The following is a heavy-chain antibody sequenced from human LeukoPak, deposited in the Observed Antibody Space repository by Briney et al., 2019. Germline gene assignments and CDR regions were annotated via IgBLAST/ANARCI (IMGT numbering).Heavy chain of an antibody. CDR1: GGFISSSSYY. V-gene: IGHV4-39*01. D-gene: IGHD3-22*01. Sequence: SETLSLTCSISGGFISSSSYYWGWIRQPPGKGLEWIGDIYYSGSTYYNPALKSRVSMSIDTSKNQFSLELRSVAAADTALYYCARRRYYDSTGYLEWGQGTLVTVTS. CDR3: ARRRYYDSTGYLE. J-gene: IGHJ1*01. CDR2: IYYSGST.